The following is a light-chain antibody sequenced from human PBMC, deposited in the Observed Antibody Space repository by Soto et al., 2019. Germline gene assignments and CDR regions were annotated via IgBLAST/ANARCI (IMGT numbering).Light chain of an antibody. J-gene: IGLJ1*01. CDR3: ATWDDSLSGQV. V-gene: IGLV1-47*02. CDR1: SFNIGSNY. Sequence: QSVLTQLPSASGAPVQTVTNSCSGSSFNIGSNYVSWYQPLPGPAPKLLISSNNQPPSGVPDRFSGSKSGTSASLPIRGLRSEQAADYYCATWDDSLSGQVFGTGTKVTVL. CDR2: SNN.